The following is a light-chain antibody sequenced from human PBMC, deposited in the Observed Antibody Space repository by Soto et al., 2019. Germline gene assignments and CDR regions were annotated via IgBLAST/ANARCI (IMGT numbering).Light chain of an antibody. CDR2: YRN. CDR3: AAWDDRLRGYV. Sequence: QSVLTQSASASGTPGQRVTISCSGGTSNIGTNAVYWFQLLPGTAPKLLIYYRNHRPSGISDRFSGSKSGTSASLAISGLRPEDEADYYCAAWDDRLRGYVFATGTKVTVL. CDR1: TSNIGTNA. V-gene: IGLV1-47*01. J-gene: IGLJ1*01.